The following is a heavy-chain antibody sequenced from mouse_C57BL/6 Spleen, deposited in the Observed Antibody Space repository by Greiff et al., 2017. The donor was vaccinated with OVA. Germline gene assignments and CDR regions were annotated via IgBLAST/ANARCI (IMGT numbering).Heavy chain of an antibody. J-gene: IGHJ1*03. Sequence: CAASGVDFSRYWMSWVRRAPGKGLEWIGEINPDSSTINYAPSLKDKFIISRDNAKNTLYLQMSKVRSEDTALYYCATGYYGSSYYWYFDVWGTGTTVTVSS. CDR1: GVDFSRYW. CDR2: INPDSSTI. V-gene: IGHV4-1*01. D-gene: IGHD1-1*01. CDR3: ATGYYGSSYYWYFDV.